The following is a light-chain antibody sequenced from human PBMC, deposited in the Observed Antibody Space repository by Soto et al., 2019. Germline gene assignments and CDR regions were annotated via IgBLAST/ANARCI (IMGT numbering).Light chain of an antibody. CDR1: ISDVGGYNY. J-gene: IGLJ2*01. CDR3: SSYAGSNNLV. Sequence: QSVLTQPPSSSGSPGQSVTISCTGTISDVGGYNYVSWYQQHPGKAPKLMIYEVSKRPSGVPDRFSGSKSGNTASLTVSGFQAEDEADYYCSSYAGSNNLVFGGGTKLTVL. V-gene: IGLV2-8*01. CDR2: EVS.